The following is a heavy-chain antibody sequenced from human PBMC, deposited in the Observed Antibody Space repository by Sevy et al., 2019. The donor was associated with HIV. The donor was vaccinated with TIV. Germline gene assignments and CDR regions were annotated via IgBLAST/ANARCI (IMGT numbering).Heavy chain of an antibody. J-gene: IGHJ6*02. CDR2: IKSKTDGGTT. D-gene: IGHD3-16*02. Sequence: GGSLRLSCAASGFTFSNAWMSWVRQAPGKGLEWVGRIKSKTDGGTTDYAAPVKGRLTISRDDSKNTLYLQMNSLKTEDTAVYYCTTYYDYVWGSYRPLDYYYGMDVWGQGTTVTVSS. CDR3: TTYYDYVWGSYRPLDYYYGMDV. V-gene: IGHV3-15*01. CDR1: GFTFSNAW.